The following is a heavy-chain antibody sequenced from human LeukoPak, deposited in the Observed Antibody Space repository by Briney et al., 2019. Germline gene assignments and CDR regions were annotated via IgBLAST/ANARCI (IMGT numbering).Heavy chain of an antibody. Sequence: ASVRVSCKASGYIFTGYYMHWMRQAPGQGLEWMGWISAYNGNTNYAQKLQGRVTMTTDTSTSTVYMELRSLRSDDTAVYYCARVGGGLLWFGELFYYYMDVWGKGTTVTISS. J-gene: IGHJ6*03. CDR2: ISAYNGNT. CDR1: GYIFTGYY. D-gene: IGHD3-10*01. V-gene: IGHV1-18*04. CDR3: ARVGGGLLWFGELFYYYMDV.